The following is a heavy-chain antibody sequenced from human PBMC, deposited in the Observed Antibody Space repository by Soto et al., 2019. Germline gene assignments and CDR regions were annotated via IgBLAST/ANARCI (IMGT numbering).Heavy chain of an antibody. D-gene: IGHD5-12*01. CDR1: GGTFSSYT. CDR2: IIPIPGIA. Sequence: QVQLVQSGAEVKKPGSSVKVSCKASGGTFSSYTISWVRQAPGQGLEWMGRIIPIPGIANYAQKFQGRVTITADKSTSTAYMELSSLRSEDTAVYYCASNERGYGGYGSDYWGQGSLVAVSS. J-gene: IGHJ4*02. V-gene: IGHV1-69*02. CDR3: ASNERGYGGYGSDY.